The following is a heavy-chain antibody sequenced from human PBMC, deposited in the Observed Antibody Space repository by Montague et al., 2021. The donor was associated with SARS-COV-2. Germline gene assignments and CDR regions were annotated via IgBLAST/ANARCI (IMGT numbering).Heavy chain of an antibody. D-gene: IGHD6-13*01. Sequence: CAISGDSVASHSATWNWLRQAPSTDLDWLGRTYYRSMWKSDYARSVKSRIAINPDTSKNQFSLQLSSVTPEDPALYYCVRGIEAAGSYDYWGQGTLVTVSS. CDR3: VRGIEAAGSYDY. J-gene: IGHJ4*02. V-gene: IGHV6-1*01. CDR2: TYYRSMWKS. CDR1: GDSVASHSAT.